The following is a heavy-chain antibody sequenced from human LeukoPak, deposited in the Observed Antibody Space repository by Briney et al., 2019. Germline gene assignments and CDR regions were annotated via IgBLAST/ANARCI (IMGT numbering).Heavy chain of an antibody. CDR1: GYTFTSYD. J-gene: IGHJ4*02. CDR2: MNPNSGNT. V-gene: IGHV1-8*01. D-gene: IGHD3-10*01. Sequence: ASVKVSCKASGYTFTSYDINWVRQATGQGLEWMGWMNPNSGNTGYAQKFQGRVTMTRNTSISTAYMELSSLRPEDTAVYYCTTWQGSMETMVRDSWGQGTLVTVSS. CDR3: TTWQGSMETMVRDS.